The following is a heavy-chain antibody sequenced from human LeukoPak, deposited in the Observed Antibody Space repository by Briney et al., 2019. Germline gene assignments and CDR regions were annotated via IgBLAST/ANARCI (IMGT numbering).Heavy chain of an antibody. CDR1: GFTFSNYA. CDR3: AKNQGQWLVPVDY. D-gene: IGHD6-19*01. J-gene: IGHJ4*02. CDR2: MSGSGGST. Sequence: GGSLRLSCAASGFTFSNYAMSWVRQAPGKGLEWVSSMSGSGGSTYYADSVKGRFTISRDNSKNTLYPQMNNLRAEDTALYYCAKNQGQWLVPVDYWGQGTLVTVSS. V-gene: IGHV3-23*01.